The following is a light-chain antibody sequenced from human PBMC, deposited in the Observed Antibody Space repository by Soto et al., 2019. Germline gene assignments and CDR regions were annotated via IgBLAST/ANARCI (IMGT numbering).Light chain of an antibody. CDR3: EQYDSRSPWT. V-gene: IGKV1-5*01. J-gene: IGKJ1*01. Sequence: DIQLTQSPSSLSASAGDRVTITCRASESVTIWLAWYQQKPGKAPRLLIYDASTLEGGVPSRFSASGSGTEFTLTISSLQPDDFATYYCEQYDSRSPWTFGQGTKIEIK. CDR1: ESVTIW. CDR2: DAS.